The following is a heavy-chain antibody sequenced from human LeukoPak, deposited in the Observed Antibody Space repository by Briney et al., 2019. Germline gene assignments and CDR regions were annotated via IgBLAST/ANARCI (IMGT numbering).Heavy chain of an antibody. Sequence: SETLSLTCTVSGGSISSYYWSWIRQPPGKGLEWIGYFYYSGSTNYNPSLKSRVTISVDTSKNQFSLKLSSVTAADTAVYYCARQETYYDILTGYYDYWGQGTLVTVSS. J-gene: IGHJ4*02. D-gene: IGHD3-9*01. CDR3: ARQETYYDILTGYYDY. CDR1: GGSISSYY. CDR2: FYYSGST. V-gene: IGHV4-59*01.